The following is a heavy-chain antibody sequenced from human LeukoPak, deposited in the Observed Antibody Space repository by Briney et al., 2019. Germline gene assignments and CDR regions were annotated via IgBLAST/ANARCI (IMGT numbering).Heavy chain of an antibody. J-gene: IGHJ4*02. CDR3: AKAGSSGWSSSGGDY. D-gene: IGHD6-19*01. CDR2: ISGSGGST. Sequence: GRSLRLSCAASGFTFSNYGMHWVRQAPGKGLEWVSTISGSGGSTFYADSVKGRFPISRDNSNNTLFLQMNSLRAEDTAIYFCAKAGSSGWSSSGGDYWGQGSLVTVSS. CDR1: GFTFSNYG. V-gene: IGHV3-23*01.